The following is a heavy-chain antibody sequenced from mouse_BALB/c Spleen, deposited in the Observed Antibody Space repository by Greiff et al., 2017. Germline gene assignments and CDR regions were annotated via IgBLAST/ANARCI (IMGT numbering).Heavy chain of an antibody. CDR3: AKYDYDGYAMDY. D-gene: IGHD2-4*01. Sequence: EVKLVESGGDLVKPGGSLKLSCAASGFTFSSYGMSWVRQTPDKRLEWVATISSGGSYTYYPDSVKGRFTISRDNATNTLYLQMSSLKSEDTAMYYCAKYDYDGYAMDYWGQGTSVTVSS. CDR2: ISSGGSYT. V-gene: IGHV5-6*01. CDR1: GFTFSSYG. J-gene: IGHJ4*01.